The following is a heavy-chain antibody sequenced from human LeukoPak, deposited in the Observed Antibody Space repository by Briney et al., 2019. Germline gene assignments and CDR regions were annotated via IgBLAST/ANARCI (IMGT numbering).Heavy chain of an antibody. CDR3: ARGHSGDWAL. Sequence: PGGSLRLSCAGSGFTFSSDWMSWVRQAPGKGLEWVANISPDGSVEYYVDSVKGRFTISRDNAKSSLYLQMNSLRAEDTAVYYCARGHSGDWALGGQGTLVTVSS. V-gene: IGHV3-7*01. J-gene: IGHJ4*02. D-gene: IGHD2-21*02. CDR1: GFTFSSDW. CDR2: ISPDGSVE.